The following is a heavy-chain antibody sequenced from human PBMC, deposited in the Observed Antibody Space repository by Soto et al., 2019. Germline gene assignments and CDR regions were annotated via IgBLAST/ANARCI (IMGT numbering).Heavy chain of an antibody. CDR2: ITFDGRDK. CDR1: GFTFRDFA. Sequence: SLGASCSGSGFTFRDFAMQWVCHAPCKGLEWLAVITFDGRDKYYADSVKGRCTISRDTSKNTLYLQMNSLRIDDTGVHFCMSDLLAGHDVYWGQGTLITESS. J-gene: IGHJ4*02. D-gene: IGHD5-12*01. CDR3: MSDLLAGHDVY. V-gene: IGHV3-30*04.